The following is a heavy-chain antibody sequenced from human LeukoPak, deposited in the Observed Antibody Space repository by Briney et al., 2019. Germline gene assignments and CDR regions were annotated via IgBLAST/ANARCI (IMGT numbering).Heavy chain of an antibody. Sequence: AGGSLRLSCAASGFTFSSYAMHWVRQAPGKGLEWVAVISYDGSNKYYADSVKGRFTISRDNSKNTLYLQMNSLRAEDTAVYYCARGRLQAGGYSYPFQKGDYWGQGTLVTVSS. CDR2: ISYDGSNK. D-gene: IGHD5-18*01. CDR1: GFTFSSYA. J-gene: IGHJ4*02. CDR3: ARGRLQAGGYSYPFQKGDY. V-gene: IGHV3-30-3*01.